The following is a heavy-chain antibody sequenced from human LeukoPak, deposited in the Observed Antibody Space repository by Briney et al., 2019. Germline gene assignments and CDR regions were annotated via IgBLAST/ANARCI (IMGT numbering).Heavy chain of an antibody. CDR3: ASLSPPYYDSSGFDY. D-gene: IGHD3-22*01. CDR2: IIPIFGTA. J-gene: IGHJ4*02. CDR1: GGTLSSYA. V-gene: IGHV1-69*13. Sequence: SVTVSCTASGGTLSSYAISWVRQAPGQGLEWMGGIIPIFGTANYAQKFQGRVTITADESTSTAYMELSSLRSEDTAVYYCASLSPPYYDSSGFDYWGQGTLVTVSS.